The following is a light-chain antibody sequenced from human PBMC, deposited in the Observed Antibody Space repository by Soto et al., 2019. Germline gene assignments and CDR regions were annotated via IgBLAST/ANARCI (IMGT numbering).Light chain of an antibody. CDR2: GAS. CDR3: QQYNNSPPRT. Sequence: IDMTQSPATMSVSPWERVTLSCRASQSVSYNLAWYQHRFGQSPRLLIYGASVRATGIPARFSGSGSGTEFTLTISNVQSEDFAVYYCQQYNNSPPRTFGQGTKVDIK. V-gene: IGKV3-15*01. J-gene: IGKJ1*01. CDR1: QSVSYN.